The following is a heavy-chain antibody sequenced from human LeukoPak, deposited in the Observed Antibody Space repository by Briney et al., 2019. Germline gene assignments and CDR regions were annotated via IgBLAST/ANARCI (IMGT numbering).Heavy chain of an antibody. D-gene: IGHD1-26*01. V-gene: IGHV3-21*01. CDR1: GCTFSSYS. CDR3: ARDKVGATSRNWFDP. CDR2: ISSSSSYI. J-gene: IGHJ5*02. Sequence: GGSLTLSCAASGCTFSSYSMNWVRQAPGQGLEWVSSISSSSSYIYYADSVKGRFTISRDNAKNSLYLQMNSLRAEDTAVYYCARDKVGATSRNWFDPWGQGTLVTVSS.